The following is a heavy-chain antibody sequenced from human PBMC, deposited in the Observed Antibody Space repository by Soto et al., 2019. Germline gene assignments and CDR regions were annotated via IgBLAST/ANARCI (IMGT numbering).Heavy chain of an antibody. D-gene: IGHD6-19*01. V-gene: IGHV3-74*01. CDR3: TRNIAVADPL. J-gene: IGHJ4*02. CDR1: GFTFSDYW. CDR2: INTDGSST. Sequence: PGGSLRLSCAASGFTFSDYWMYWVRQAPGKGLVWVSRINTDGSSTFYADSVRGRFTISRDNAENTLYLRMNSLRAVHPAVYYCTRNIAVADPLWGQGTLVTVSS.